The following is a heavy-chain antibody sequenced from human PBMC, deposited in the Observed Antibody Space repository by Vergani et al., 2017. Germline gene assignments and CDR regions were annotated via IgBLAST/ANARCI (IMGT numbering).Heavy chain of an antibody. D-gene: IGHD3-10*02. CDR2: INIRGDT. Sequence: QVQLQESGPGLVKPSQTLSVTCTVSGGSLSSGSAYWGWIRQPAGKGLEWIGRINIRGDTDYNPSLKSRVTISLDASKHQFSLKHSSLTAADAAVYYCAKVFHTSYMVGAFGIWGQGKMVNVSS. J-gene: IGHJ3*02. CDR1: GGSLSSGSAY. V-gene: IGHV4-61*02. CDR3: AKVFHTSYMVGAFGI.